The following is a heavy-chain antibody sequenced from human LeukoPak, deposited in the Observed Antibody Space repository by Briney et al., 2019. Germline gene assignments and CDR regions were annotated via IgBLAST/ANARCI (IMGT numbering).Heavy chain of an antibody. Sequence: GGSLRLSCAASGFTFDDYTMHWVRQAPGKGLEWVSLISWDDDSTNYADSVKGRFTISRDNSKDSLYLQMNNLRPEDTALYYCVKDSGLIATSAPYHFYCGFDVWGQGTTVTVSS. D-gene: IGHD6-13*01. CDR2: ISWDDDST. J-gene: IGHJ6*02. CDR3: VKDSGLIATSAPYHFYCGFDV. V-gene: IGHV3-43*01. CDR1: GFTFDDYT.